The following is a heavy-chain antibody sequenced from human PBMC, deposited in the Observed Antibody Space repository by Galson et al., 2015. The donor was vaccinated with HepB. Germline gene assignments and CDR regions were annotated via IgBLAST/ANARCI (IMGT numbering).Heavy chain of an antibody. CDR3: ARNRAYYDFLAPYYYGMDV. D-gene: IGHD3-3*01. CDR2: INPSGGST. J-gene: IGHJ6*02. Sequence: SVKVSCKASGYTFTSYYMHWVRQAPGQGLEWMGIINPSGGSTSYAQKFQGRVTMTRDTSTSTVYMELSSLRSEDTAVYYCARNRAYYDFLAPYYYGMDVWGQGTTVTVSS. CDR1: GYTFTSYY. V-gene: IGHV1-46*01.